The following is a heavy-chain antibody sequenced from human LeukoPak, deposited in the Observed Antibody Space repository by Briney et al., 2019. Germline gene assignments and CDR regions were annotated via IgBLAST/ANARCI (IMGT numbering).Heavy chain of an antibody. CDR2: MNPNSGNT. V-gene: IGHV1-8*02. J-gene: IGHJ6*02. CDR1: GYTFTSYG. CDR3: ARGPVEAVFGVSTED. Sequence: ASVKVSCKASGYTFTSYGISWVRQAIGQGLEWMGWMNPNSGNTGYAQKFQGRVSMTRDTSISTAYMELSSLRSEDTAVYYCARGPVEAVFGVSTEDWGQGTTVTVSS. D-gene: IGHD3-10*02.